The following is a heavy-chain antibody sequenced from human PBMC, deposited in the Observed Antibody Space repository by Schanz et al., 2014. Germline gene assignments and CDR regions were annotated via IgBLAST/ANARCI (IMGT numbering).Heavy chain of an antibody. CDR3: ASPSGYSDYGTYFDF. D-gene: IGHD5-12*01. Sequence: EVQLVESGGGLVQPGGSLRLSCAASGFTISSYSMNWVRQAPGKGLEWVSSISSSGSYIYYADSVEGRFTISRDNSRNTLYLQMNSLRTEDTAVYYCASPSGYSDYGTYFDFWGQGTLVTVSS. CDR2: ISSSGSYI. CDR1: GFTISSYS. V-gene: IGHV3-21*01. J-gene: IGHJ4*02.